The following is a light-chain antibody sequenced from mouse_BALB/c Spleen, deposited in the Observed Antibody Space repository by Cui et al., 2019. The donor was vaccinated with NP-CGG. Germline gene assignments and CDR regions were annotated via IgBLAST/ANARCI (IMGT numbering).Light chain of an antibody. CDR3: ALWYSNHWV. CDR2: GTN. CDR1: TGAVTTSNY. Sequence: QAVVTQESALTTSPGETVTLTCRSSTGAVTTSNYANWVQEKPDHLFTGLIGGTNNRVPGVPARFSGSLTGDKAALTITGAQTEDEAIYFCALWYSNHWVFGGGTKLTV. J-gene: IGLJ1*01. V-gene: IGLV1*01.